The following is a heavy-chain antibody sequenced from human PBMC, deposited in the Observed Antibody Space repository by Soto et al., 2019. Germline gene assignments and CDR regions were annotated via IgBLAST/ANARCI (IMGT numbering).Heavy chain of an antibody. CDR1: GFNFSDYY. CDR2: ILSLESHK. D-gene: IGHD3-16*01. J-gene: IGHJ4*02. CDR3: ATGLKDASNRPSFDS. Sequence: GGSLRLSCSGSGFNFSDYYMNWIRQTPVKGLEWVSSILSLESHKYYAASVMGRFSIPRDNAKKSLFLQMNNLRAEDTGIYFCATGLKDASNRPSFDSWGPGTPVTVSS. V-gene: IGHV3-11*01.